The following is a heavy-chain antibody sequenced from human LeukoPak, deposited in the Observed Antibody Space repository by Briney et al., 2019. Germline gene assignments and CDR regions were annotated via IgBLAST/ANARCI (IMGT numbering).Heavy chain of an antibody. D-gene: IGHD3-16*01. J-gene: IGHJ6*03. V-gene: IGHV4-59*01. CDR2: IYYSGST. Sequence: SQTLSLTCTVSGGSISSYYWSWIRQPPGKGLEWIGYIYYSGSTNYNPSLKSRVTISVDTTKNQFSLKLSSVTAADTAVYYCARETSQKGAHYMDVWGKGTTVTISS. CDR1: GGSISSYY. CDR3: ARETSQKGAHYMDV.